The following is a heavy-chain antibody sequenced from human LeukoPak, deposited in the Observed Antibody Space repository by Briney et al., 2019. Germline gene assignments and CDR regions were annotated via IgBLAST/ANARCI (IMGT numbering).Heavy chain of an antibody. CDR1: GGSISSYY. CDR2: IYYSGST. V-gene: IGHV4-59*01. CDR3: ARETKGRGADAFDI. D-gene: IGHD1-14*01. Sequence: SETLSLTCTVSGGSISSYYWSWIRQPPGKGLEWIGYIYYSGSTNYNPSLKSRVTISVDTSKNQFSLKLSSVTAADTAVYYCARETKGRGADAFDIWGQGTMVTASS. J-gene: IGHJ3*02.